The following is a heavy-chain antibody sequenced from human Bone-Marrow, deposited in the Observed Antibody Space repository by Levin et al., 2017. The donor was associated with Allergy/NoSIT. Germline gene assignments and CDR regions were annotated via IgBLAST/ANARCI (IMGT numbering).Heavy chain of an antibody. D-gene: IGHD3-22*01. CDR1: GYTFTGYY. Sequence: ASVKVSCKASGYTFTGYYMHWVRQAPGQGLEWMGWINPNSGGTNYAQKFQGRVTMTRDTSISTAYMELSRLRSDDTAVYYCARDPSGTLYYYDRFLAAFDYWGQGTLVTVSS. CDR3: ARDPSGTLYYYDRFLAAFDY. CDR2: INPNSGGT. V-gene: IGHV1-2*02. J-gene: IGHJ4*02.